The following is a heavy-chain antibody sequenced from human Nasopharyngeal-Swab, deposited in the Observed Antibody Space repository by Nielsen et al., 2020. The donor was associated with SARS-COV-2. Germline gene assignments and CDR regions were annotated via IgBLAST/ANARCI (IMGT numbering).Heavy chain of an antibody. CDR2: INHSGST. Sequence: SETLSLTCAVYGGSFSGYYWSWIRQPPGKGLEWIGEINHSGSTNYNPSLKSRVTISVDTSKNQFSLKLSSVTAADTAVYYCARGLRILYCSGGSCYSGFDYWGQATLVTVSS. CDR3: ARGLRILYCSGGSCYSGFDY. J-gene: IGHJ4*02. CDR1: GGSFSGYY. D-gene: IGHD2-15*01. V-gene: IGHV4-34*01.